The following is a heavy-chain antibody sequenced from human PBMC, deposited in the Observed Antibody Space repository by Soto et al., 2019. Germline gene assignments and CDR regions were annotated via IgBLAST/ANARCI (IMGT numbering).Heavy chain of an antibody. CDR3: ATGFDR. CDR1: GITFSGYW. Sequence: EVQLVESGGGSVQPGGSLRLSCVASGITFSGYWMHWVRQVPGKGLVWVGRVDLDGSGIRYADSVEGRFTISRDNAKNTLYLQGNRLRVEDTDVYYCATGFDRWGHGIPVTVSS. J-gene: IGHJ2*01. CDR2: VDLDGSGI. V-gene: IGHV3-74*01.